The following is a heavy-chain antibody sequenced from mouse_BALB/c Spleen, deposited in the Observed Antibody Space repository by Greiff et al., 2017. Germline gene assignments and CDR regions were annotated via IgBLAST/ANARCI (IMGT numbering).Heavy chain of an antibody. CDR3: ARDYGAY. CDR1: GFSLTSYG. V-gene: IGHV2-9*02. J-gene: IGHJ3*01. CDR2: IWAGGNT. D-gene: IGHD1-1*01. Sequence: QVQLNESGPGLVAPSQSLSITCTVSGFSLTSYGVHWVRQPPGKGLEWLGVIWAGGNTNYNSALMSRLSISKDNSKSQVFLQMNSLQTDDTAMYYCARDYGAYWGQGTLVTVSA.